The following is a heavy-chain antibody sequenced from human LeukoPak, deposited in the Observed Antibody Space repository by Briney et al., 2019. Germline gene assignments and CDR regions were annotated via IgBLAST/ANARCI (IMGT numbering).Heavy chain of an antibody. J-gene: IGHJ4*02. D-gene: IGHD3-22*01. V-gene: IGHV4-31*03. CDR3: ARGYDSSTYFDY. CDR2: IYYTGST. Sequence: SETLSLTCTVSGGSISSGGYFWTWIRQHPGKGLEWIGHIYYTGSTYYNPSLKSRVTISVDTSKNQFSLKLNSVTAADTAVYYCARGYDSSTYFDYWGQGTLVTVSS. CDR1: GGSISSGGYF.